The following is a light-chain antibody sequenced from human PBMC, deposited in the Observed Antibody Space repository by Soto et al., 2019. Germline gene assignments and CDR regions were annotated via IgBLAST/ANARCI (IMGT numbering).Light chain of an antibody. CDR2: RTS. V-gene: IGLV7-43*01. CDR3: VLLSGGAWV. J-gene: IGLJ3*02. Sequence: QTVVTQEPSLTVSPGGTVTLTCALTTGAVTSDYYPNWFQRKPGQALRTLIYRTSNKHSWTPARFSGYLLGGKAALTLSGVQPEDEADYSCVLLSGGAWVFGGGTKLTVL. CDR1: TGAVTSDYY.